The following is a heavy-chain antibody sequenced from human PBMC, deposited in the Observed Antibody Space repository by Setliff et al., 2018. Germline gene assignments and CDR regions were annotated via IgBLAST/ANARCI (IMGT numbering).Heavy chain of an antibody. CDR3: TTARQL. CDR2: IKSKTDGGTT. V-gene: IGHV3-15*01. J-gene: IGHJ4*02. Sequence: PSETLSLTCAVYGGSFSGYYWSWVRQAPGKGLEWVGRIKSKTDGGTTDYAAPVKGRFTISRDDSKNTLYLQMNSLKTEDTAVYYCTTARQLWGQGTLVTV. CDR1: GGSFSGYY. D-gene: IGHD1-1*01.